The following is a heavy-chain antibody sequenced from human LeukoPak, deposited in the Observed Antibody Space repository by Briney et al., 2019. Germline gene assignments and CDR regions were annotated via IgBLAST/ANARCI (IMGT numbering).Heavy chain of an antibody. CDR3: ARDPGIAAAGGQDY. J-gene: IGHJ4*02. D-gene: IGHD6-13*01. CDR2: IYYSGST. Sequence: SETLSLTCTVSGGSISSSSYYWGWIRQPPGKGLEWIGSIYYSGSTYYNPSLKSRVTISVDTSKNQFSLQLSSVTAADTAVYYCARDPGIAAAGGQDYWGQGTLVTVSS. V-gene: IGHV4-39*07. CDR1: GGSISSSSYY.